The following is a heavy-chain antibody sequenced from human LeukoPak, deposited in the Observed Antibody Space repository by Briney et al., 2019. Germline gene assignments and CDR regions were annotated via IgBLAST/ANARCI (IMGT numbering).Heavy chain of an antibody. CDR2: ISGSGGST. CDR1: GFTFSTYA. V-gene: IGHV3-23*01. Sequence: QSGGSLRLSCGASGFTFSTYAMTWVRQAPGKGLEWVSAISGSGGSTYYADSVKGRFTISRDNSKNTLYLQRNSLRAGDTAVYYCATELFAGGWSGYRSFNYYYGMDVWGQGTTVTVSS. D-gene: IGHD3-3*01. CDR3: ATELFAGGWSGYRSFNYYYGMDV. J-gene: IGHJ6*02.